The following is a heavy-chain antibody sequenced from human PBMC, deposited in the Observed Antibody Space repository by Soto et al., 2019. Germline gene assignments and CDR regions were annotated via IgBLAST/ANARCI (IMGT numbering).Heavy chain of an antibody. CDR1: GGTFSSYA. CDR2: IIPIFGTA. D-gene: IGHD2-2*02. CDR3: ARQGYCSSTSCYSPYWYFDL. V-gene: IGHV1-69*01. J-gene: IGHJ2*01. Sequence: QVPLVQSGAEVKKPGSSVKVSCKASGGTFSSYAISWVRQAPGQGLEWMGGIIPIFGTANYAQKFQGRVTITADESTSTAYMELSSLRSEDTAVYYCARQGYCSSTSCYSPYWYFDLWGRGTLVTVSS.